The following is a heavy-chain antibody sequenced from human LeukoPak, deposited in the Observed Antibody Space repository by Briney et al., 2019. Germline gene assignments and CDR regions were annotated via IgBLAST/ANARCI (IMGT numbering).Heavy chain of an antibody. Sequence: PGGSLRLSCAASGFTFSSYSMNWVRQAPGKGLEWVSSISGSSSYIYYADSVKGRFTISRDNAKNSLYLQMNSLRAEDTAVYYCARDADYGDNWFDPWGQGTLVTVSS. D-gene: IGHD4-17*01. J-gene: IGHJ5*02. CDR1: GFTFSSYS. CDR2: ISGSSSYI. V-gene: IGHV3-21*01. CDR3: ARDADYGDNWFDP.